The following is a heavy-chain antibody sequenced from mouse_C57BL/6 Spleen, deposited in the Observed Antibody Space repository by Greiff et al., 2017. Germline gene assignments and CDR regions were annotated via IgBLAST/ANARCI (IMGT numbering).Heavy chain of an antibody. Sequence: QVQLQQSGAELMKPGASVKLSCKATGYTFTGYWIEWVKQRPGHGLEWIGEILPGSGSTNYHEKFKGKATFTADTSSNTAYMQLSSLTTEDSAIYYCASGDYGSFYYAMDYWGQGTSVTVSS. V-gene: IGHV1-9*01. D-gene: IGHD1-1*01. J-gene: IGHJ4*01. CDR1: GYTFTGYW. CDR3: ASGDYGSFYYAMDY. CDR2: ILPGSGST.